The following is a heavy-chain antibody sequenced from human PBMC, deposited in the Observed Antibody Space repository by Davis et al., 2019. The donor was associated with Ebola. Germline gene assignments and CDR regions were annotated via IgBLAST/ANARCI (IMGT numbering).Heavy chain of an antibody. CDR3: ARRILGDSRGAVDV. V-gene: IGHV3-30*03. D-gene: IGHD2-15*01. CDR1: GFSFRSFP. Sequence: PGGSLRLSCEASGFSFRSFPMYWVRQPPGKGLEWVALISFDGSRIQYADTVEGRFTISRDNAKNSLSLHMNGLRDDDTAVYYCARRILGDSRGAVDVWGQGTTVTVSS. J-gene: IGHJ6*02. CDR2: ISFDGSRI.